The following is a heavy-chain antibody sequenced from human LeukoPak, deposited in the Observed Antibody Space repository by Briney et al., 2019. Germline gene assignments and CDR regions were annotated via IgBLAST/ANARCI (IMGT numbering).Heavy chain of an antibody. D-gene: IGHD3-16*01. CDR2: IYYSGST. Sequence: PSETLSLTCTVSGGSISSYYWSWIRQPPGKGLEWIGYIYYSGSTNYNPSLKSRVTISVDTSKNQFSLKLSSVTAADTAVYYCARVAHGPNWGSPPIDYWGQGTLVTVSS. CDR3: ARVAHGPNWGSPPIDY. V-gene: IGHV4-59*01. J-gene: IGHJ4*02. CDR1: GGSISSYY.